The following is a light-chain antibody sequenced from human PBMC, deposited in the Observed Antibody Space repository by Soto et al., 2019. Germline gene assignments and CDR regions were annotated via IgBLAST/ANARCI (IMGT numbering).Light chain of an antibody. CDR3: QQSYSIPWT. V-gene: IGKV1-39*01. Sequence: DIQMTPSPSSLSASVGDRVTITCRASQSINIYVNWYQQKPGKAPKVLIHAASSLLSGVPSRFSGSGSGTDFTLTISSLQPEDFASYYCQQSYSIPWTFGQGTKVEIK. CDR2: AAS. J-gene: IGKJ1*01. CDR1: QSINIY.